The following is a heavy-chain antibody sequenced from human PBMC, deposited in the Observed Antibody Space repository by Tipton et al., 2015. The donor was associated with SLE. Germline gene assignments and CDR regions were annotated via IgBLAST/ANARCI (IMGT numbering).Heavy chain of an antibody. D-gene: IGHD3-22*01. Sequence: TLSLTCTVSGGSISSYYWSWIRQHPGKGLEWIGYIYYSGSTNYNPSLKSRVTISVDTSKNQFSLKLSSVTAADTAVYYCARSRGNYPYFQHWGQGTLVTVSS. J-gene: IGHJ1*01. CDR2: IYYSGST. CDR3: ARSRGNYPYFQH. V-gene: IGHV4-59*12. CDR1: GGSISSYY.